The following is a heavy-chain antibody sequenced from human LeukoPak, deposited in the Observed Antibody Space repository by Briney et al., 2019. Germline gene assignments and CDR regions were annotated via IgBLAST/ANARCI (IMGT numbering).Heavy chain of an antibody. Sequence: ASVKVSCKASGYTFTSYGISWVRQAPGQGLEWMGWISAYNGNTNYAQKLQGRVTMTTDTSTSTAYMELRSLRSDDTAVYYCVRVANHCSSTSCYDWFDPWGQGTLVTVSS. D-gene: IGHD2-2*01. CDR2: ISAYNGNT. CDR3: VRVANHCSSTSCYDWFDP. V-gene: IGHV1-18*01. CDR1: GYTFTSYG. J-gene: IGHJ5*02.